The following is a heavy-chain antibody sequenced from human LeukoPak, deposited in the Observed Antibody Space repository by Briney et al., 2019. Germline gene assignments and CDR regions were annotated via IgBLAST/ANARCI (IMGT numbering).Heavy chain of an antibody. Sequence: GGSLRLSCAASGFTFSNYWMHWVRQAPGTGLVWVSRINNDGSDTAYADAAKGRFSISRDNAKNTLYLQMSSLRVEDTAIYYCARDLGGPDYWGQGTLVTVS. CDR2: INNDGSDT. D-gene: IGHD3-16*01. CDR1: GFTFSNYW. CDR3: ARDLGGPDY. V-gene: IGHV3-74*01. J-gene: IGHJ4*02.